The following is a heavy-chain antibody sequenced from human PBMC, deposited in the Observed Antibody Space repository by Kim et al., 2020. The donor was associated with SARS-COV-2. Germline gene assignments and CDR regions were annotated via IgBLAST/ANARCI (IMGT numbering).Heavy chain of an antibody. Sequence: GGSLRLSCAASGFTFSSYAMSWVRQAPGNGLEWVSAISGSGGSTYYADSVKGRFTISRDNSKNTLYLQMNSLRAEDTAVYYCAKLGYSSGWYGVFDYWGQGTLVTVSS. CDR3: AKLGYSSGWYGVFDY. J-gene: IGHJ4*02. CDR1: GFTFSSYA. V-gene: IGHV3-23*01. CDR2: ISGSGGST. D-gene: IGHD6-19*01.